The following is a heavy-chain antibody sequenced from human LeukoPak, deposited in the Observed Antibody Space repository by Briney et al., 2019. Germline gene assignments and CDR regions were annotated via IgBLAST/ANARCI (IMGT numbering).Heavy chain of an antibody. J-gene: IGHJ6*04. V-gene: IGHV6-1*01. D-gene: IGHD3-10*01. CDR3: ARENQITMVRGVNYYYYGMDV. CDR2: TYYRSKWYN. Sequence: SQTLSLTCAISGDSVSSNSAAWNWIRQSPSRGLEWLGRTYYRSKWYNDYAVSVKGRITINPDTSKNQFSLQLNSVTPEDTAVYYCARENQITMVRGVNYYYYGMDVWGKGTTVTVSS. CDR1: GDSVSSNSAA.